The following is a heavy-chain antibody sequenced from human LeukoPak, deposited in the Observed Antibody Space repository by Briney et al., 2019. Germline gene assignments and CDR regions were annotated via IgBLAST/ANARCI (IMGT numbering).Heavy chain of an antibody. D-gene: IGHD1-1*01. J-gene: IGHJ4*02. CDR3: ALENFDY. CDR1: GFTFSSYA. Sequence: GGSLRLSCAASGFTFSSYAMHWVRQAPGKGLEWVAVISYDGSNKYYADSVKGRFTISRDNSKNTLYLQMNSLRAEDTAVYYCALENFDYWGQGTLVTVSS. V-gene: IGHV3-30-3*01. CDR2: ISYDGSNK.